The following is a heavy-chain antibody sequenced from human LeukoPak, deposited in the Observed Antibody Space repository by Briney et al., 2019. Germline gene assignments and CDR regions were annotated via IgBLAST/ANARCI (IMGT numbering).Heavy chain of an antibody. CDR2: IVVGSGNT. CDR1: GFTFTSSA. Sequence: SVKVSFKASGFTFTSSAVQWVRQARGQRLEWIGWIVVGSGNTNYAQKFQERVTITRDMSTSTAYMELSSLRSEDTAVYYCAAVRGVTTFGPFYDYWGQGTLVTVSS. CDR3: AAVRGVTTFGPFYDY. D-gene: IGHD3-16*01. J-gene: IGHJ4*02. V-gene: IGHV1-58*01.